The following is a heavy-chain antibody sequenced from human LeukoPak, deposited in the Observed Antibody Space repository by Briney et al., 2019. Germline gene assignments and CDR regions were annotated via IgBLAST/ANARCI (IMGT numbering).Heavy chain of an antibody. CDR3: ARDIPLLRYFDWFPF. D-gene: IGHD3-9*01. J-gene: IGHJ4*02. Sequence: SGGSLRLSCAASGFTFSDYYMSWIRQAPGKGLEWVSYISSSGSTIYYADSVKGRFTISRDNAKNSLYLQMNSLRAEDTAVYYCARDIPLLRYFDWFPFWGQGTLVTVSS. V-gene: IGHV3-11*01. CDR1: GFTFSDYY. CDR2: ISSSGSTI.